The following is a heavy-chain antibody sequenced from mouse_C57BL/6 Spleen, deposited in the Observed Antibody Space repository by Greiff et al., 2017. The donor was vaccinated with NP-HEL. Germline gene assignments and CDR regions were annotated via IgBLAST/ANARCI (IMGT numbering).Heavy chain of an antibody. D-gene: IGHD3-3*01. J-gene: IGHJ4*01. CDR2: IWSGGST. Sequence: VKLVESGPGLVQPSQSLSITCTVSGFSLTSYGVHWVRQPPGKGLEWLGVIWSGGSTDYNAAFISRLSISKDNSKSQVFFKMNRLQADDTAIYYCAKKGTFSYMDYWGQGTSVTVSS. V-gene: IGHV2-4*01. CDR1: GFSLTSYG. CDR3: AKKGTFSYMDY.